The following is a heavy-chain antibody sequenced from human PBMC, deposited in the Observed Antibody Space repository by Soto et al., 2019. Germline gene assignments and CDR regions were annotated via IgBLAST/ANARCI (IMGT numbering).Heavy chain of an antibody. D-gene: IGHD5-12*01. Sequence: QVQLVQSGAEVKKPGSSVKVSCKASGGTFSSYAISWVRQAPGQGLEWMGGIIPIFGTANYAQKFQGRVTITADDASNTAYMELSSLRSEDTAVYYCARVSGYNRPSREVEFDYWGQGTLVAVSS. CDR1: GGTFSSYA. J-gene: IGHJ4*02. CDR2: IIPIFGTA. CDR3: ARVSGYNRPSREVEFDY. V-gene: IGHV1-69*12.